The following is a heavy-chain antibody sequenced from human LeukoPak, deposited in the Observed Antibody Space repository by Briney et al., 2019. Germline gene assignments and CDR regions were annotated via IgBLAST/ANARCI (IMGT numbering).Heavy chain of an antibody. V-gene: IGHV4-4*07. CDR1: GGSISSYY. J-gene: IGHJ4*02. Sequence: SETLSLTCTVSGGSISSYYWSWIRQPAGKGLEWIGRIYTSGSTNYNPSLKSRVTMSVDTSKNQFSLKLSSVTAADTAVYYCARDTYYYDSSGYPDPIFDYWGQGTLVTVSS. CDR2: IYTSGST. CDR3: ARDTYYYDSSGYPDPIFDY. D-gene: IGHD3-22*01.